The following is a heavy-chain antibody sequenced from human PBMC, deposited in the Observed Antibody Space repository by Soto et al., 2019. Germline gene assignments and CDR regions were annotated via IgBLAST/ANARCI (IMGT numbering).Heavy chain of an antibody. D-gene: IGHD5-18*01. Sequence: GSLRLSCAASGFTFSSSYMNWVRQAPGKGLEWVAGIKEDGSEKYYVDFVKGRFTISRDNVENSLYLQMNSLRGEDSAVYFCTRDRGYSCFDYWGLGTLVTVSS. CDR3: TRDRGYSCFDY. CDR1: GFTFSSSY. V-gene: IGHV3-7*01. CDR2: IKEDGSEK. J-gene: IGHJ4*02.